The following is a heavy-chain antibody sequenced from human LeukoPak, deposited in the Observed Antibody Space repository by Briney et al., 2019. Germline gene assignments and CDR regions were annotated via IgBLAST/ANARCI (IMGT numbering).Heavy chain of an antibody. D-gene: IGHD3-3*01. Sequence: GGSLRLSCAASGFTFSSYSMNWVRQAPGKGLEWVSYISSSSSTIYYADFVKGRFTISRDNSKNTLSLQMNSLRPEDTAVYYCATEIELGVVTPGFYWGQGTLVTVSS. CDR3: ATEIELGVVTPGFY. CDR2: ISSSSSTI. V-gene: IGHV3-48*01. J-gene: IGHJ4*02. CDR1: GFTFSSYS.